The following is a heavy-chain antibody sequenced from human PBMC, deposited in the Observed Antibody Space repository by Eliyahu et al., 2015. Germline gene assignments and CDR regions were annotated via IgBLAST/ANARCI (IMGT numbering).Heavy chain of an antibody. CDR3: ARGQPYGGYYGMDV. CDR2: INHSGST. V-gene: IGHV4-34*01. CDR1: GGSFSGYY. J-gene: IGHJ6*02. Sequence: QVQLQQWGAGLLKPSETLSLTCAVYGGSFSGYYWSWIRQPPGKGLEWIGEINHSGSTNYNPSLKSRVTISVDTSKNQFSLKLSSVTAADTAVYYCARGQPYGGYYGMDVWGQGTTLTVSS. D-gene: IGHD4-23*01.